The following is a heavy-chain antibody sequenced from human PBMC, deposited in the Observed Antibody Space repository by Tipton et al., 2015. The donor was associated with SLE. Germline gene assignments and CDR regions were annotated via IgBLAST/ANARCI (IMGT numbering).Heavy chain of an antibody. CDR3: ARSGGDGSSGYLFDY. Sequence: LRLSCTVSGGSISSGGYYWSWIRQHPGKGPEWIGYIYYSGSTYYNPSLKSRVTISVDTSKNQFSLKLSSVTAADTAVYYCARSGGDGSSGYLFDYWGQGTLVTVSS. V-gene: IGHV4-31*03. CDR1: GGSISSGGYY. CDR2: IYYSGST. J-gene: IGHJ4*02. D-gene: IGHD3-22*01.